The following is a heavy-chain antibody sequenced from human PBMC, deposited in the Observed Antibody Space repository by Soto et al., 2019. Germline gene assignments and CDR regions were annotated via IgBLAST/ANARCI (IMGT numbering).Heavy chain of an antibody. CDR2: IYHSGST. CDR1: GGSISSGGYY. V-gene: IGHV4-30-2*01. J-gene: IGHJ5*02. Sequence: SETLSLTCTVSGGSISSGGYYWNWIRQPPGKGLEWIGYIYHSGSTLYNPSLKSRVTISVDKSKNQFSLKLTSVTAADTAVYYCARDQLEGNWFDPWGQGTLVTVS. CDR3: ARDQLEGNWFDP. D-gene: IGHD1-1*01.